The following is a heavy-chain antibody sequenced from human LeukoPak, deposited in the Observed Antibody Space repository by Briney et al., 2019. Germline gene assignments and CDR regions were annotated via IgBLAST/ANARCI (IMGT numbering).Heavy chain of an antibody. Sequence: SETLSLTCTVSGDSISSSTDYWDWIRQPPGKGLEWIGNFYYNKYSHYNPSLKSRVTISVDTSKNQFSLKLTSLTAADTAVYYCARDQRDYDFWSGSNYFYYYMDVWGKGTTVTVSS. D-gene: IGHD3-3*01. CDR3: ARDQRDYDFWSGSNYFYYYMDV. V-gene: IGHV4-39*02. CDR2: FYYNKYS. J-gene: IGHJ6*03. CDR1: GDSISSSTDY.